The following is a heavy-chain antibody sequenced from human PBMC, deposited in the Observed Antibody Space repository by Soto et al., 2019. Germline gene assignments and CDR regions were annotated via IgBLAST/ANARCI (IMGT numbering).Heavy chain of an antibody. CDR1: GGSVNGYY. CDR3: ARETLYVAIDH. CDR2: INHTGGT. J-gene: IGHJ5*02. V-gene: IGHV4-34*10. D-gene: IGHD3-16*02. Sequence: SETLSLTCAVYGGSVNGYYWNWIRQPPGKGLEWIGEINHTGGTHYNPSLKSRVTMSVDTSKNQFSLRLSSVTAADTAVYYCARETLYVAIDHWGRGTLVTVSS.